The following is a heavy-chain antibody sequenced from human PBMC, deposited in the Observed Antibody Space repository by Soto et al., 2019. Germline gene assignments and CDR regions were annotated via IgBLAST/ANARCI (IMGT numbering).Heavy chain of an antibody. CDR1: GFTFSSYA. V-gene: IGHV3-30-3*01. D-gene: IGHD3-3*01. J-gene: IGHJ4*02. CDR3: ARSAGEYYDFWSGYRGALDY. Sequence: PGGSLRLSCAASGFTFSSYAMHWVRQAPGKGLEWVAVISYDGSNKYYADSVKGRFTISRDNSKNTLYLQMNSLRAEDTAVYYCARSAGEYYDFWSGYRGALDYWGQGTLVTVSS. CDR2: ISYDGSNK.